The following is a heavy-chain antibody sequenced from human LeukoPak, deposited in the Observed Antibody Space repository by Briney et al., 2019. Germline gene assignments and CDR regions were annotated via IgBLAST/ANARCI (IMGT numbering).Heavy chain of an antibody. V-gene: IGHV3-23*01. CDR1: GFTSGIYA. J-gene: IGHJ4*02. CDR3: ARLGSQGGVAALDY. D-gene: IGHD6-25*01. CDR2: FSGGGDS. Sequence: GGSLRLSCAVSGFTSGIYAVSWVRQAPGKGLEWVSAFSGGGDSYYADSVRGRFTISRDNAKNTLYLQMNSLRAEDTAVYYCARLGSQGGVAALDYWGQGTLVTVSS.